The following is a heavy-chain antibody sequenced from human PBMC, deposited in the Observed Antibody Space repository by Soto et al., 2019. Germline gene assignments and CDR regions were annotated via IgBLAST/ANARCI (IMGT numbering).Heavy chain of an antibody. Sequence: EVQLVESGGGVVQPGGSLRLSCTASGFTFSNYSMHWVRQAPGKGLVWLSRLKGDGSMTDYADSVKGRFTISRDNAENALYLQMNGLRAEDTSIYYCARGGLYAYYQDNWGQGTLVTVSS. CDR2: LKGDGSMT. V-gene: IGHV3-74*01. CDR1: GFTFSNYS. D-gene: IGHD3-16*01. CDR3: ARGGLYAYYQDN. J-gene: IGHJ4*02.